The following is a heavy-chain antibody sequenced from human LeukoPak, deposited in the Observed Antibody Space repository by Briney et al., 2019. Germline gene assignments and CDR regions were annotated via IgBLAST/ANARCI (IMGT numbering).Heavy chain of an antibody. J-gene: IGHJ4*02. CDR3: ARAASGDYFDY. CDR1: GGSFSGYY. CDR2: IKHSGTT. Sequence: SETLSLTCAVYGGSFSGYYWNWIRQPPGKGLEWIGEIKHSGTTNYNPSLKSRVTISVDTSKNQFSLKLSSVTAADTAVYYCARAASGDYFDYWGQGTLVTVSS. V-gene: IGHV4-34*09. D-gene: IGHD4-17*01.